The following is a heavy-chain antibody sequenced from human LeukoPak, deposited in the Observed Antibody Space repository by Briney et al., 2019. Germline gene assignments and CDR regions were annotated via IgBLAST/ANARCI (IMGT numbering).Heavy chain of an antibody. J-gene: IGHJ4*02. D-gene: IGHD3-22*01. CDR1: GFTFDDYA. CDR2: ISWNSGSI. Sequence: PGGSLRLSXAASGFTFDDYAMHWVRQAPGKGLEWVSGISWNSGSICYADSVKGRFTISRDNAKNSLYLQMNSLRAEDMALYYCARAGETYDSSGYTFDYWGQGTLVTVSS. V-gene: IGHV3-9*03. CDR3: ARAGETYDSSGYTFDY.